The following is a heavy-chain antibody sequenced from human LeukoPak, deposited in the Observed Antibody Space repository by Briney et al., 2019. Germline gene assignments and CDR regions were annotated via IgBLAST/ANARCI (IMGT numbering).Heavy chain of an antibody. CDR2: INAGNGNT. Sequence: ASVNVSCKASGYTFTSYAMHWVRQAPAQRREWMGWINAGNGNTKFSQKSQGRVTITRDTSASTAYMELSSLRSEDTAVYYCAREGLRYFDSLPQYGMDVWGKGTTVTVSS. D-gene: IGHD3-9*01. CDR3: AREGLRYFDSLPQYGMDV. CDR1: GYTFTSYA. V-gene: IGHV1-3*01. J-gene: IGHJ6*04.